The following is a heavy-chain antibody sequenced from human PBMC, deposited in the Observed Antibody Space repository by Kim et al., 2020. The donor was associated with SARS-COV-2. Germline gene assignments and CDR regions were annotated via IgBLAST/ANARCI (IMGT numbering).Heavy chain of an antibody. D-gene: IGHD3-9*01. J-gene: IGHJ5*01. CDR1: GGSFSGYY. V-gene: IGHV4-34*01. CDR2: INHSGST. CDR3: ARSAILRYFDWFDY. Sequence: SETLSLTCAVYGGSFSGYYWSWIRQPPGKGLEWIGEINHSGSTNYNPSLKSRVTISVDTSKNQFSLKLSSVTAADTAVYYCARSAILRYFDWFDYWGQGT.